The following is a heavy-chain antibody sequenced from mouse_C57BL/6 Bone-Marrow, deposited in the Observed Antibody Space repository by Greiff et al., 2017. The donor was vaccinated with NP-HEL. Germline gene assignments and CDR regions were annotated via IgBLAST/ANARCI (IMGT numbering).Heavy chain of an antibody. D-gene: IGHD2-4*01. Sequence: EVQLQESGGDLVKPGGSLKLSCAASGFTFSSYGMSWVRQTPDKRLEWVATISSGGSYTYYPDSVKGRFTISRDNAKNTLYLQMSSLKSEDTAMYYCARHPPYYDYDPFAYWGQGTLVTVSA. CDR1: GFTFSSYG. CDR2: ISSGGSYT. J-gene: IGHJ3*01. V-gene: IGHV5-6*01. CDR3: ARHPPYYDYDPFAY.